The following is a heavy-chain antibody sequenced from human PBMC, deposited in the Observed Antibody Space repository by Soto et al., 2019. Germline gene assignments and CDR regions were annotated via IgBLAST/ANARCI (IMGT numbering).Heavy chain of an antibody. CDR1: GFTFSSYS. J-gene: IGHJ6*02. V-gene: IGHV3-21*01. D-gene: IGHD6-13*01. CDR3: ARTETSSYGMDV. Sequence: PGGSLRLSCAASGFTFSSYSMNWVRQAPGKGLEWVSSISSSSSYIYYADSVKGRFTISRDNAKNSLYLQMNSLRAEDTAVYYCARTETSSYGMDVWGQGATVTVSS. CDR2: ISSSSSYI.